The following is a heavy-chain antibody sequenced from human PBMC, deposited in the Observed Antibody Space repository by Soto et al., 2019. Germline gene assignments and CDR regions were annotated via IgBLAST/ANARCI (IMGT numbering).Heavy chain of an antibody. D-gene: IGHD6-19*01. CDR3: ARSPRPAGPPHAIDY. V-gene: IGHV1-69*13. CDR1: GGTFSSYA. Sequence: SVKVSCKASGGTFSSYAISWVRQAPGQGLEWMGGIIPIFGTANYAQKFQGRVTITADESTSTAYMELSSLRSEDTAVYYCARSPRPAGPPHAIDYWGQGTLVTVSS. CDR2: IIPIFGTA. J-gene: IGHJ4*02.